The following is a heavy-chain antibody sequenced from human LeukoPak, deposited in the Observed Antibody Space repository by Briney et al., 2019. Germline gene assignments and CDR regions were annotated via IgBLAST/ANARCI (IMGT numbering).Heavy chain of an antibody. Sequence: ASVKVSCKASVYIFSHYEIRWVRQATGQGFEWMGWMNPNSSNTGYALEFQGRVTFTTDTSITTAYMEMSRVRSDDTAVYYCARAVRHQLLPDYWGQGTLVTVSS. V-gene: IGHV1-8*01. CDR2: MNPNSSNT. CDR3: ARAVRHQLLPDY. CDR1: VYIFSHYE. J-gene: IGHJ4*02. D-gene: IGHD2-2*01.